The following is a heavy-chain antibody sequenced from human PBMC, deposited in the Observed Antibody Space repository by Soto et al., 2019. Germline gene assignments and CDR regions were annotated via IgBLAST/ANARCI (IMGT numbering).Heavy chain of an antibody. V-gene: IGHV1-2*04. CDR1: GFTFAAYY. CDR2: IKPDSGAS. CDR3: ARDGRNTYTSREVWVFDY. D-gene: IGHD2-2*02. J-gene: IGHJ4*02. Sequence: ASVKVSCKTSGFTFAAYYIHWVRQVPGQGLEWMGWIKPDSGASFSAQKFQDWVTLTRDTSINTAYMELRSLRSDDTAVYYCARDGRNTYTSREVWVFDYWGKGTLVTVSS.